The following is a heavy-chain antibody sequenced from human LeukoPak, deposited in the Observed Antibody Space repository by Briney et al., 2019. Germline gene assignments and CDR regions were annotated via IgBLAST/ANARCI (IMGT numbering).Heavy chain of an antibody. J-gene: IGHJ4*02. V-gene: IGHV3-23*01. CDR2: ISGSGGRT. D-gene: IGHD5-12*01. CDR3: AKDQGYSGYDPLDY. Sequence: PGGSLRLSCAASGFTFSSYAMTWVRQAPGKGLEWVSAISGSGGRTYYADSVKGRFTISRDNSKNTLYVQMNSLSAEDAAVYYCAKDQGYSGYDPLDYWSQGTLVTVSS. CDR1: GFTFSSYA.